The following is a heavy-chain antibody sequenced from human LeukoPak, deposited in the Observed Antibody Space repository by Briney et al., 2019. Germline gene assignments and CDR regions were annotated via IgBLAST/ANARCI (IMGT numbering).Heavy chain of an antibody. CDR3: ATEHNQKLDRATYYYYGMDV. CDR2: FDPEDGET. D-gene: IGHD1-1*01. J-gene: IGHJ6*02. V-gene: IGHV1-24*01. Sequence: ASVKVSCKVSGYTLTELSMHWVRQAPGKGLEWMGGFDPEDGETIYAQKFQGRVTMTEDTSTDTAYMELSSLRSEGTAVYYCATEHNQKLDRATYYYYGMDVWGQGTTVTVSS. CDR1: GYTLTELS.